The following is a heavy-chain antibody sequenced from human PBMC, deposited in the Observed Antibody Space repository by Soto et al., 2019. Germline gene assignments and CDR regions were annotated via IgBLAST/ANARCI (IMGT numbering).Heavy chain of an antibody. D-gene: IGHD3-22*01. J-gene: IGHJ4*02. Sequence: ASVKVSCKASGYTFTSYGISWVRQAPGQGLEWMGWISAYNGNTNYAQKLQGRVTMTTDTSTSTAYMELRSLRSDDTAVYYCARDFRVGDYDSSGYDYWGQGTLVTVSS. CDR1: GYTFTSYG. V-gene: IGHV1-18*01. CDR3: ARDFRVGDYDSSGYDY. CDR2: ISAYNGNT.